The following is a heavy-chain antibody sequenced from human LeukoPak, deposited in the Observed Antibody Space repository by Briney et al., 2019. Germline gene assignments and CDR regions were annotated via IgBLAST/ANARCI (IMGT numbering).Heavy chain of an antibody. J-gene: IGHJ4*02. CDR1: GFTFSSYA. V-gene: IGHV3-23*01. D-gene: IGHD6-19*01. CDR3: AKGQINSGWPRTYFDY. CDR2: LSGSGDST. Sequence: GGSLRLSCAASGFTFSSYAMSWVRQAPGKGLEWVSALSGSGDSTYYADSVKGRFTISRDNSKNTLYLQMDSLRAEDTAMYYCAKGQINSGWPRTYFDYWGQGTLVTVSS.